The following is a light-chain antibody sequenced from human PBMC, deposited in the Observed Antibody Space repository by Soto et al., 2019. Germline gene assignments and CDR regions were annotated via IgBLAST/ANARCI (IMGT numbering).Light chain of an antibody. CDR1: QSVSSSY. CDR2: GAS. CDR3: QQYGSSPRT. V-gene: IGKV3-20*01. Sequence: EIVLTQSPGTLSLSPGERVTLSCRASQSVSSSYLAWYQQKPGQAPRLIIYGASSRATGIPDRFSGSGSGTDFTLTISRLEPEDFAVYYCQQYGSSPRTFGQGTKVEIK. J-gene: IGKJ1*01.